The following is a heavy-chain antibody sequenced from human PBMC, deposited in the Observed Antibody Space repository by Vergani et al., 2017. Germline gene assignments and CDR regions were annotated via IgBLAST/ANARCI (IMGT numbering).Heavy chain of an antibody. CDR1: GFTFSSYD. J-gene: IGHJ5*02. D-gene: IGHD5/OR15-5a*01. CDR2: IGTAGDT. Sequence: EVQLVESGGGLVQPGGSLRLSCAASGFTFSSYDMHWVRQATGKGLEWVSAIGTAGDTYYPGSVKGRFTISRENAKNSLYLQMNSLRAGDTAVYYCAKDALSAVLMYNWFDPWGQGTLVTVSS. V-gene: IGHV3-13*01. CDR3: AKDALSAVLMYNWFDP.